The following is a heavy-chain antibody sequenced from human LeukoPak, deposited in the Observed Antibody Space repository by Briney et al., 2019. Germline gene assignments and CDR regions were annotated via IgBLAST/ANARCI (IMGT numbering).Heavy chain of an antibody. J-gene: IGHJ4*02. Sequence: SVKLSCKASGFTFTSTAMQWVRHPRGQRLERIGWIVVGSGNTNYAQKFQERVTITRDMSTSTAYMELSSLRSEDTAVYYCAAGGSYYNPLFDYWGQGTLVTVSS. V-gene: IGHV1-58*02. D-gene: IGHD1-26*01. CDR3: AAGGSYYNPLFDY. CDR2: IVVGSGNT. CDR1: GFTFTSTA.